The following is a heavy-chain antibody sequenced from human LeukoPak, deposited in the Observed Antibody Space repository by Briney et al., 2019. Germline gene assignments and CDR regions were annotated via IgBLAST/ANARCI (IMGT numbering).Heavy chain of an antibody. CDR2: INPNTGGT. CDR3: ARDLATVDGIAWYYFEN. D-gene: IGHD5-24*01. CDR1: GYTFTDHY. J-gene: IGHJ4*02. V-gene: IGHV1-2*02. Sequence: EASVKVSCKASGYTFTDHYIHWVRQAPGQGFEWMGWINPNTGGTDYAQKFQDRIAISTYTSITTVYMELSRLKSDDTALYYCARDLATVDGIAWYYFENGGQGTLVTVS.